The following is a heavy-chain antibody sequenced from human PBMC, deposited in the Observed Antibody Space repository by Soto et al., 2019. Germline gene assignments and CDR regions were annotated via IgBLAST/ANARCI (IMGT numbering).Heavy chain of an antibody. Sequence: SVKVSCKASGGTFSSYAISWVRQAPGQGLEWMGGIIPIFGTANYAQKFQGRVTITADESTSTAYMELSSLRSEDTAVYYCARDHYYYDSSGYYSPYYFDYWGQGTLVTVSS. CDR1: GGTFSSYA. CDR2: IIPIFGTA. CDR3: ARDHYYYDSSGYYSPYYFDY. J-gene: IGHJ4*02. D-gene: IGHD3-22*01. V-gene: IGHV1-69*13.